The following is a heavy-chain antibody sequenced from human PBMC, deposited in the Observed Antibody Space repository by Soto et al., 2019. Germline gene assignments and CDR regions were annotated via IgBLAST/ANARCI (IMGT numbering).Heavy chain of an antibody. J-gene: IGHJ6*02. CDR3: AAETKSSFYGMDV. CDR1: GLTFSSSA. V-gene: IGHV3-30*03. CDR2: ISYDGSNK. Sequence: QVQLVESGGGVVQPGRSLRLSCAASGLTFSSSAMHWVRQAPGKGLEWVALISYDGSNKYYVDSVKGRFTISRDNSKNTSELQMNSLREEDTAVYYCAAETKSSFYGMDVWGQGTTVTVSS.